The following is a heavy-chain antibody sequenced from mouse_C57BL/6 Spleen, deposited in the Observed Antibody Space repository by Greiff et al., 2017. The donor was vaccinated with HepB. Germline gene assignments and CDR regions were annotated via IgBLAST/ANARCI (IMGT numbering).Heavy chain of an antibody. Sequence: EVMLVESGGGLVKPGGSLKLSCAASGFTFSSYAMSWVRQTPEKRLEWVATISDGGSYTYYPDNVKGRFTISRDNAKNNLYLQMSHLKSEDTAMYYCASSDGYSPYWYFDVWGTGTTVTVSS. CDR1: GFTFSSYA. D-gene: IGHD2-3*01. V-gene: IGHV5-4*03. CDR3: ASSDGYSPYWYFDV. J-gene: IGHJ1*03. CDR2: ISDGGSYT.